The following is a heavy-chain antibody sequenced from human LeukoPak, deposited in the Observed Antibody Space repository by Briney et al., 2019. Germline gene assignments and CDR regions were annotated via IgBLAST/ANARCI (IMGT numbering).Heavy chain of an antibody. V-gene: IGHV4-38-2*02. Sequence: SETLSLTCSVSGYSISSGYYWSWIRQPPGKGLEWIGEINHSGSTNYNPSLKSRVTISVDTSKNQFSLKLSSVTAADTAVYYCASNSFDYYGSGSYSVDYWGQGTLVTVSS. CDR1: GYSISSGYY. CDR2: INHSGST. D-gene: IGHD3-10*01. CDR3: ASNSFDYYGSGSYSVDY. J-gene: IGHJ4*02.